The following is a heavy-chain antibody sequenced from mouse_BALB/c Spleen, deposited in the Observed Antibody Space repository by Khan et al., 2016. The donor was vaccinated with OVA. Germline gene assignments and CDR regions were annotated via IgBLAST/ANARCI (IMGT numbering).Heavy chain of an antibody. CDR3: AKLRVFYFDF. CDR1: GFSLTSDG. J-gene: IGHJ2*01. CDR2: IWGDGST. V-gene: IGHV2-3*01. Sequence: VELVESGPGLVAPSQSLSITCTVSGFSLTSDGVSWVRQPPGKGLAWLGVIWGDGSTNYHSALRSRLSIKKDNSKSQVFLKLNNLESDDTATYYCAKLRVFYFDFWGQGTTLTVSS.